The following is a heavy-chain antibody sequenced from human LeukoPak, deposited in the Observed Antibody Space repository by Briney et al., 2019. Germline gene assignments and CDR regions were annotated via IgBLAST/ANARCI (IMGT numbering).Heavy chain of an antibody. CDR3: TVYIVVVTAIPVS. V-gene: IGHV3-15*07. CDR2: IKSKTDGGTT. Sequence: GGSLRLSCAASGFTFSNAWMNWVRQAPGKGLEWVGRIKSKTDGGTTDYAAPVKGRFTISRDDSKSSAYLQLNSLKTEDTAVYYCTVYIVVVTAIPVSWGQGTLVTVSS. CDR1: GFTFSNAW. D-gene: IGHD2-21*02. J-gene: IGHJ5*02.